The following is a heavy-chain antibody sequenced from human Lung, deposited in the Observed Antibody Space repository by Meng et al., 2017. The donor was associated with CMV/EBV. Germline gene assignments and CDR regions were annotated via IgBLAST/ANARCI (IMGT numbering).Heavy chain of an antibody. J-gene: IGHJ4*02. CDR1: GFTFNTYT. D-gene: IGHD1-26*01. CDR2: ISGSSSFT. V-gene: IGHV3-21*01. CDR3: ARQKGATLDYFDY. Sequence: PCAASGFTFNTYTMNWVRQAPGKGLEWVSSISGSSSFTYYADSVKGRFTISRDNAKNSLYLQMNSLRAEDTAVYYCARQKGATLDYFDYWGQGTLVTVSS.